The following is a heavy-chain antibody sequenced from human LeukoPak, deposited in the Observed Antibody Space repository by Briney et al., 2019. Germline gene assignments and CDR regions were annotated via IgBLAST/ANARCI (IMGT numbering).Heavy chain of an antibody. V-gene: IGHV4-59*12. J-gene: IGHJ3*02. Sequence: SETLSLTCTVSGGSISSYYWSWIRQPPGKGLEWIGYIYYSGSTNYNPSLKSRVTISVDRSKDQFSLKLSSVTAADTAVYYCARGLGMRNAFDIWGQGTMVTVSS. CDR3: ARGLGMRNAFDI. CDR1: GGSISSYY. D-gene: IGHD7-27*01. CDR2: IYYSGST.